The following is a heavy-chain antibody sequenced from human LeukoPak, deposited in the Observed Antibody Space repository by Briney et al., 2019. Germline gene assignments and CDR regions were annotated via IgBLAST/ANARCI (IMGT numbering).Heavy chain of an antibody. V-gene: IGHV3-21*04. CDR2: ISSSSSYI. D-gene: IGHD2-8*01. Sequence: GGSLRLSCAASGFTFSSYSMNWVRQAPGKGLEWVSSISSSSSYIYYADSVKGRFTISRDNSKNTLYLQMNSLRAEDTAVYYCARSGPVYVAGDAFDIWGQGTMVTVSS. CDR3: ARSGPVYVAGDAFDI. J-gene: IGHJ3*02. CDR1: GFTFSSYS.